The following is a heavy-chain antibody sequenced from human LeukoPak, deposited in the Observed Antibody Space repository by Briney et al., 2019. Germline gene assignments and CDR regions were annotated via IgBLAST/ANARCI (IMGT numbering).Heavy chain of an antibody. CDR1: GGSISSGDYY. V-gene: IGHV4-30-4*01. Sequence: SETLSLTCTVSGGSISSGDYYWSWIRQPPGKGLEWIGYIYYSGSTYYNPSLKSRVTISVDTSKNQFSLKLSSVTAADTAVYYCARAMVRAYYGMDVWGQGTTVTVSS. D-gene: IGHD3-10*01. CDR2: IYYSGST. CDR3: ARAMVRAYYGMDV. J-gene: IGHJ6*02.